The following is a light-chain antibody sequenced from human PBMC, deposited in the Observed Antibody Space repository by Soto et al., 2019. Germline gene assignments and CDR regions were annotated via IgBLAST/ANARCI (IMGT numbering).Light chain of an antibody. V-gene: IGLV2-14*01. CDR1: NSDGGGYSH. J-gene: IGLJ1*01. CDR3: SSYTSSSTLLYV. CDR2: DVS. Sequence: QSVPTPPASGSGTTGQSITIPRPGTNSDGGGYSHVSWYQQHPGKAPTPMIYDVSNRPSGVSNRFSGSKSGNTASLTISGLQAEDEADYYCSSYTSSSTLLYVFGTGTKVTVL.